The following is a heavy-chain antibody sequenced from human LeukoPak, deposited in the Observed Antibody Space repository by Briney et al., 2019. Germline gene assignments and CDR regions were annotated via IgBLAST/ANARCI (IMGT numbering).Heavy chain of an antibody. CDR2: IKPDGSEK. V-gene: IGHV3-7*01. J-gene: IGHJ4*02. CDR3: ARHYYDSSRHYYVDS. CDR1: GFTFSSYG. D-gene: IGHD3-22*01. Sequence: GGSLRLSCAASGFTFSSYGMHWVRQAPGKGLEWGANIKPDGSEKYSLDSVKGRFTISRDNARNSLFLQMNSLRAEDTSVYYCARHYYDSSRHYYVDSWGQGTLVTVSS.